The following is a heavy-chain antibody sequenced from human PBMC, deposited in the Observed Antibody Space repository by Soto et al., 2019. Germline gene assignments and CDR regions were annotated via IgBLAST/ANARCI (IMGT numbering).Heavy chain of an antibody. J-gene: IGHJ4*02. V-gene: IGHV4-34*01. CDR2: INHSGRV. D-gene: IGHD3-22*01. Sequence: SDTLSLTCAVYGGSFSGHSWTWIRQSPGKGLEWIGDINHSGRVNYSPSLKSRVTISLDTSKNQFSLNLRSVTAADTAIYYCARDVNDSSGSQGFDYWGQGTLVTVSS. CDR3: ARDVNDSSGSQGFDY. CDR1: GGSFSGHS.